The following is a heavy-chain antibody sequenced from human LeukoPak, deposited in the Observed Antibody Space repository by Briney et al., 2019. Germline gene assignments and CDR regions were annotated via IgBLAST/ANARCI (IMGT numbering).Heavy chain of an antibody. CDR1: GGSISSYY. CDR3: AREMSVTDAFDI. Sequence: PSETLSLTCTVSGGSISSYYWSWIRQPAGKGLDGIGRIYTSGSTNYNPSLKSRVTMSVDTSKNQFSLKLSSVTAADTAVYYCAREMSVTDAFDIWGQGTMVTVSS. V-gene: IGHV4-4*07. CDR2: IYTSGST. J-gene: IGHJ3*02.